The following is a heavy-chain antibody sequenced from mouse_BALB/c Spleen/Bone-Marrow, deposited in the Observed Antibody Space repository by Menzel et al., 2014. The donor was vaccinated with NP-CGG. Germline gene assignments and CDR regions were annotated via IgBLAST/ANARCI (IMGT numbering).Heavy chain of an antibody. J-gene: IGHJ4*01. V-gene: IGHV2-6-7*01. CDR3: ARAPGYDLYYAMDY. CDR2: IWGDGNT. D-gene: IGHD1-2*01. Sequence: QVQLKQSGPGLVAPSQSLSITCTVSGFSSTGYGINWVRQPPGKGLEWLGMIWGDGNTDYNSALKSRLSISKDNSKSQVFLKMNSLQTDDTARYYCARAPGYDLYYAMDYWGQGTSVTVSS. CDR1: GFSSTGYG.